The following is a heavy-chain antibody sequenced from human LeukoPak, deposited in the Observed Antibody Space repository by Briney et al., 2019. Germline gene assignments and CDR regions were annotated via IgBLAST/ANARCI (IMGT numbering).Heavy chain of an antibody. CDR3: TTAPQLAAAGTGDY. CDR1: GFTFSKAW. D-gene: IGHD6-13*01. V-gene: IGHV3-15*01. CDR2: IKSKSDGGTT. Sequence: PGGSLRLSCAASGFTFSKAWMSWVRQAPGKGLEWVGRIKSKSDGGTTDYAAPVKGRFTISRDDSENTLYLQMNSLKTEDTAVYYCTTAPQLAAAGTGDYWGQGTLVTVSS. J-gene: IGHJ4*02.